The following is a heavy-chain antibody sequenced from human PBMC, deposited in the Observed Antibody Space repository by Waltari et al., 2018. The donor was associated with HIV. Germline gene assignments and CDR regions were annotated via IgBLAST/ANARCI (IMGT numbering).Heavy chain of an antibody. J-gene: IGHJ4*02. Sequence: QLQLQESGPGLVKPSETLSLTCTVSGGSISSSSYYWGWIRQPPGKGLELIGSIYYSGLTYYNPSLKSRVTISVDTSKNQFSLNLSSMTAADTAVYYCVRDPKTSWGELDYWGQGTLVAVSS. CDR3: VRDPKTSWGELDY. V-gene: IGHV4-39*02. CDR1: GGSISSSSYY. CDR2: IYYSGLT. D-gene: IGHD3-16*01.